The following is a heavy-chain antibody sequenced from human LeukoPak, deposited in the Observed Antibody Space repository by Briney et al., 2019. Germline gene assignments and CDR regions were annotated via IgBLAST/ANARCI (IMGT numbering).Heavy chain of an antibody. J-gene: IGHJ3*02. V-gene: IGHV3-53*01. Sequence: GGSLRLSCAISGFAVSNNYMSWVRQPPGKGLEWVSVIYSGGSTYYADSVKGRFTISRDTSKNTLYLQMNSLRAEDTAVYYCARGGGAYCGGDCFRAFDIWGQGTMVTVSP. D-gene: IGHD2-21*02. CDR3: ARGGGAYCGGDCFRAFDI. CDR2: IYSGGST. CDR1: GFAVSNNY.